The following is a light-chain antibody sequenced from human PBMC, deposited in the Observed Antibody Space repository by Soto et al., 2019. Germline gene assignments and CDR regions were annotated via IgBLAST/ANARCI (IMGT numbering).Light chain of an antibody. CDR3: SSYAGSNNLF. V-gene: IGLV2-14*02. CDR2: EGS. J-gene: IGLJ2*01. Sequence: QSALTQPASVSGSPGQSITISCTGTSSDVGSYNLVSWYQQHPGKAPKLMIYEGSKRPSGVPDRLSGSKSGNTASLTVSGLQPEDEAHYYCSSYAGSNNLFFGGGTKLTVL. CDR1: SSDVGSYNL.